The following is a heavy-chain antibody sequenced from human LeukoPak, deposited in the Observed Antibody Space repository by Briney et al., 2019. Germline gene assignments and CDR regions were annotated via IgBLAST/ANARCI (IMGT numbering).Heavy chain of an antibody. J-gene: IGHJ3*02. Sequence: SETLSLTCAVYGGSFSGYYWSWIRQPPGKGLEWIGEIVHSGNTKYNPSLKSRVTISVDTSKNQFSLNLTSVTAADTAVYYCARFGSSTWYKGAFDIWGQGTMVTVAS. CDR3: ARFGSSTWYKGAFDI. CDR2: IVHSGNT. V-gene: IGHV4-34*12. CDR1: GGSFSGYY. D-gene: IGHD6-13*01.